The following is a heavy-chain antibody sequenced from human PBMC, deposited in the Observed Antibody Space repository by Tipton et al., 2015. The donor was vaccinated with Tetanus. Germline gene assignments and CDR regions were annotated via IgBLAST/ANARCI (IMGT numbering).Heavy chain of an antibody. D-gene: IGHD3/OR15-3a*01. CDR3: ARGRGLGPPEYFEP. J-gene: IGHJ5*02. CDR2: ISPFNENV. Sequence: QLVQSGAEVKKPGASVKVSCKASGYTFTHYGVNWVRQAPGQGLEWMGWISPFNENVNYAEKFQGRLTMTTDRSTATVYRDLRSLRSADTAVYNCARGRGLGPPEYFEPWGQGTPVPVSS. CDR1: GYTFTHYG. V-gene: IGHV1-18*01.